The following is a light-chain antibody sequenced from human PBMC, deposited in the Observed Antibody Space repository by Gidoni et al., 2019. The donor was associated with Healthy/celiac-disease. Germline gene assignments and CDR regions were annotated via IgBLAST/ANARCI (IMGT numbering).Light chain of an antibody. J-gene: IGKJ5*01. V-gene: IGKV3-11*01. CDR3: QQRSNWLIT. Sequence: ELVFTQSPATLSLSPGERATLSCRASQSVSSYLAWYQQKPGQAPRLLIYDASNRATGIPARFSGSGSGTDFTLTISSLEPEDFAVYYCQQRSNWLITFXQXTRLEIK. CDR2: DAS. CDR1: QSVSSY.